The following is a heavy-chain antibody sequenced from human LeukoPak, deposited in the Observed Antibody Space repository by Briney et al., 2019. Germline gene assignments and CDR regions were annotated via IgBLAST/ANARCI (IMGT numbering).Heavy chain of an antibody. CDR3: ARKGIAVAGTKYFYYFLDV. CDR1: GYSISSGYY. V-gene: IGHV4-38-2*02. D-gene: IGHD6-19*01. Sequence: PSETLSLTCTVSGYSISSGYYWGWIRQPPGKGLEWIGSIYHSGSTYYNPSLKSRVTISVDTSKNQFSLKLSSVTAADTAVCYCARKGIAVAGTKYFYYFLDVWGKGTTVTVSS. J-gene: IGHJ6*03. CDR2: IYHSGST.